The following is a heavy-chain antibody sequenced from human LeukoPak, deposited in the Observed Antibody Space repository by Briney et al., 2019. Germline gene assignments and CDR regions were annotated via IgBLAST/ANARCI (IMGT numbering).Heavy chain of an antibody. D-gene: IGHD3-9*01. CDR1: GGSISSYY. V-gene: IGHV4-34*01. CDR2: INHSGST. CDR3: ARGPDILTGYYRSWFDP. J-gene: IGHJ5*02. Sequence: SETLSLTCTVSGGSISSYYWSWIRQPPGKGLEWIGEINHSGSTNYNPSLKSRVTISVDTSKNQFSLKLSSVTAADTAVYYCARGPDILTGYYRSWFDPWGQGTLVTVSS.